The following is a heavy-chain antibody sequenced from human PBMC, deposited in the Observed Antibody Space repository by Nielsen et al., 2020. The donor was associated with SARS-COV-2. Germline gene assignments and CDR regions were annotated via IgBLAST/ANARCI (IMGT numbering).Heavy chain of an antibody. D-gene: IGHD6-19*01. CDR1: GFTFSSYA. CDR3: ARAGIAVAEYRY. V-gene: IGHV3-23*01. J-gene: IGHJ4*02. CDR2: ISGSGGST. Sequence: GWSLRLSCAASGFTFSSYAMSWVRQAPGKGLEWVSAISGSGGSTYYADSVKGRFTISRDNSKNSLYLQMNSLRDEDTAVYYCARAGIAVAEYRYWGQGTLVTVSS.